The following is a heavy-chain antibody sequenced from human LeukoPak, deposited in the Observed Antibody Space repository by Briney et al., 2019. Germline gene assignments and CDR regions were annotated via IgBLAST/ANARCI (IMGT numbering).Heavy chain of an antibody. CDR3: TKDPNGDYVGAFDF. V-gene: IGHV3-23*01. J-gene: IGHJ3*01. CDR1: GFTFSSYE. CDR2: ITGSGGNT. Sequence: GGSLRLPCAASGFTFSSYEMNWVRQAPGKGLQWVSSITGSGGNTYYAASVKGRFTMSRDNSKNTLYLQMNSLRAEDTAVYYCTKDPNGDYVGAFDFWGQGTMVTVSS. D-gene: IGHD3-16*01.